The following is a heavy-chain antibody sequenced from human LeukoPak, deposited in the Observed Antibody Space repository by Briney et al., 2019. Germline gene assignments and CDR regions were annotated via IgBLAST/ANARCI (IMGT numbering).Heavy chain of an antibody. CDR1: GGSVTSSNW. CDR2: IYRTGTT. V-gene: IGHV4-4*02. Sequence: PSGTLSLTCSVSGGSVTSSNWWNWVRQFPGQGLEWIGEIYRTGTTNYNPCLENRVAISIDRSKNQFSLKLSSVTAADTAMYYCARSVSSSWSATYYYYYGLDVWGQGTTVTVSS. CDR3: ARSVSSSWSATYYYYYGLDV. D-gene: IGHD6-13*01. J-gene: IGHJ6*02.